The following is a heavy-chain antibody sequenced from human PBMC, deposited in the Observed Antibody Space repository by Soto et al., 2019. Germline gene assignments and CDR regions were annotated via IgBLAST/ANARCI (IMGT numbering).Heavy chain of an antibody. CDR2: IYYSGST. Sequence: PSETLSLTCTVSGGSISSYYWTWIRQPPGKGLEWIGYIYYSGSTNYNPSLKSRVTISVDTSKNQFSLKLSSVTAADTAVYYCARHAYYYFYMDFWGKGTRSPSP. V-gene: IGHV4-59*08. CDR1: GGSISSYY. CDR3: ARHAYYYFYMDF. J-gene: IGHJ6*03.